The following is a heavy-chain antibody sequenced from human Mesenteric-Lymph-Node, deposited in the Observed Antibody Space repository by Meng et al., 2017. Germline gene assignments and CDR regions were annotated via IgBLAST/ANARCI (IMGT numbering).Heavy chain of an antibody. J-gene: IGHJ4*02. CDR1: GFTFSSYA. Sequence: GESLKISCAASGFTFSSYAMSWVRQAPGKGLEWVSAITSSGSSAYYADSVKGRFTISRDNSKNTLYLQMNSLRAEDTAVYYCAKELFYDYAYDYWGQGTLVTVSS. V-gene: IGHV3-23*01. CDR3: AKELFYDYAYDY. CDR2: ITSSGSSA. D-gene: IGHD3-16*01.